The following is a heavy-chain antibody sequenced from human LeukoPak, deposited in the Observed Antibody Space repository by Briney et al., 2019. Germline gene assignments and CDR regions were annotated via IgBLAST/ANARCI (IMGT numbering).Heavy chain of an antibody. CDR1: GGTFSSYA. CDR3: ARAYYYDSSGYYSSSRYYFDY. Sequence: SVKVSCKASGGTFSSYAISWVRQAPGQGLEWMGGIIPIFGTANYAQKFQGRVTITADESTSTAYMGLSSLRSEDTAVYYCARAYYYDSSGYYSSSRYYFDYWGQGTLVTVSS. D-gene: IGHD3-22*01. CDR2: IIPIFGTA. V-gene: IGHV1-69*13. J-gene: IGHJ4*02.